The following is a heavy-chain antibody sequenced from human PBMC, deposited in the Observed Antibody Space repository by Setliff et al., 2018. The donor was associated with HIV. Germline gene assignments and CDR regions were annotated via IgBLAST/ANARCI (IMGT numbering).Heavy chain of an antibody. CDR2: ISGSGGST. J-gene: IGHJ4*02. V-gene: IGHV3-23*01. CDR3: AKFAPGGHSEIASEGISHFDS. Sequence: GGSLRLSCAASGFTFSSYAMSWVRQAPGKGLEWVSAISGSGGSTYYADSVKGRFTISRDDSRKTLYLQMNSLRVEDTAVYYCAKFAPGGHSEIASEGISHFDSWGQGTLVTVSS. D-gene: IGHD6-13*01. CDR1: GFTFSSYA.